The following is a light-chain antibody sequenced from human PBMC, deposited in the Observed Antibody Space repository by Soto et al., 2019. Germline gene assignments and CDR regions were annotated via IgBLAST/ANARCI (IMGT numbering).Light chain of an antibody. CDR3: QSYDSSLSGSGV. J-gene: IGLJ2*01. CDR2: GNN. CDR1: NSNIGAGYD. Sequence: QSVLTQPPSVSGAPGQRVTISCTGSNSNIGAGYDVHWYQQVPGTAPKLLIFGNNNRPSGVPDRFSGSKSGTSASLAITGLQAEDEADYYCQSYDSSLSGSGVFGGGTKLTVL. V-gene: IGLV1-40*01.